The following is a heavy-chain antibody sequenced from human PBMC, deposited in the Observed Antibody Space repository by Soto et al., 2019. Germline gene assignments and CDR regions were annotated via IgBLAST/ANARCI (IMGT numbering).Heavy chain of an antibody. Sequence: QLVESGGGLFQAGGSTRLSCLVSGFTVGRYDMAWVRQAPGKGLEWASIIQSGGATYYPDSAQGRFTISRDNPKNTVYLQMNSLRVEDMGVYSCVRVLYDSGVVDFWGQGSLITVS. V-gene: IGHV3-53*01. D-gene: IGHD5-12*01. CDR3: VRVLYDSGVVDF. J-gene: IGHJ4*02. CDR1: GFTVGRYD. CDR2: IQSGGAT.